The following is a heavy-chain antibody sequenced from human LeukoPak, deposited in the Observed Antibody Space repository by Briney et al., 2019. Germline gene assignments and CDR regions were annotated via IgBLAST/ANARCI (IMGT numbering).Heavy chain of an antibody. D-gene: IGHD3-10*01. CDR1: GLTFSSYW. J-gene: IGHJ2*01. CDR3: ARDPYSRRYYGSGPDWYFDL. CDR2: INQDGSEI. Sequence: GGSLRLSCAASGLTFSSYWMSWVRQAPGKGLEWVANINQDGSEIYYVDSVNGRFTISRDNSKNTLYLQMNSLRAEDTAVYYCARDPYSRRYYGSGPDWYFDLWGRGTLVTVSS. V-gene: IGHV3-7*01.